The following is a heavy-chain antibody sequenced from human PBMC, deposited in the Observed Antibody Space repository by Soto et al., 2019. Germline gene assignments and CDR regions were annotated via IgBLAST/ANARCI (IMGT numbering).Heavy chain of an antibody. CDR2: ISYDGSNK. J-gene: IGHJ4*02. D-gene: IGHD5-18*01. Sequence: RNLRISCAAYGFIFSSYAMHWVRQAPGKGLEWVAVISYDGSNKYYADSVKGRFTISRDNSKNKLYLQMNSLRAEDTAVYYCSRPNSNLDTATYYFDYWGQGT. CDR3: SRPNSNLDTATYYFDY. CDR1: GFIFSSYA. V-gene: IGHV3-30-3*01.